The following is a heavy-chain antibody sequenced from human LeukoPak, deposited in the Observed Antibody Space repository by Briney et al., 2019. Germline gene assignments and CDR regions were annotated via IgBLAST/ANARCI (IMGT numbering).Heavy chain of an antibody. V-gene: IGHV3-30-3*01. Sequence: PGGSLRLSCAASGFTFSNYVMHWVRQAPGKGLEWVAVISYDGSNKYYADSVKGRFTISRDKSKNTLYLQMNSLRAEGTAVYYCARDRGSSFDYFDYWGQGTLVNVSS. J-gene: IGHJ4*02. CDR3: ARDRGSSFDYFDY. CDR1: GFTFSNYV. CDR2: ISYDGSNK. D-gene: IGHD3-3*01.